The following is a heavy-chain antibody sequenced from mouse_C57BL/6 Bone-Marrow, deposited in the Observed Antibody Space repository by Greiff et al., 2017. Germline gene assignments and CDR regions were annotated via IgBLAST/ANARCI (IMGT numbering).Heavy chain of an antibody. V-gene: IGHV15-2*01. Sequence: VQLQQSGSELRSPGSSVKLSCKDFDSEVFPIAYMSWVRQKPGHGFEWIGGILPSIGRTIYGEKFEDKATLDADTLSNTAYLELNSLTSEDSAIYYCSRLWYYGGAYWGQGTLVTVSA. J-gene: IGHJ3*01. CDR1: DSEVFPIAY. D-gene: IGHD1-1*01. CDR3: SRLWYYGGAY. CDR2: ILPSIGRT.